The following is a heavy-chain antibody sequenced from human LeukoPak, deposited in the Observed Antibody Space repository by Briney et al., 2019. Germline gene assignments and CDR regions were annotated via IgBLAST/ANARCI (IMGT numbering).Heavy chain of an antibody. CDR3: VRGGPSTWS. CDR2: INDDGSDT. Sequence: GGSLRLSCAASGFTFKLYWMHWVRQVPGKRPVWVSRINDDGSDTIYADSVRGRFTISRDDAKNTVYLQMNHLRAEDTAVYYCVRGGPSTWSWGQGTLVTVSS. V-gene: IGHV3-74*01. J-gene: IGHJ5*02. CDR1: GFTFKLYW. D-gene: IGHD2-15*01.